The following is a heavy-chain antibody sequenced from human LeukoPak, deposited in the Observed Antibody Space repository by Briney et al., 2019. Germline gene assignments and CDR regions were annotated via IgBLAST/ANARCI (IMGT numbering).Heavy chain of an antibody. V-gene: IGHV3-23*01. CDR2: EGSAGGT. CDR1: GFTLTNRA. CDR3: ASRTWVGGGFYAFDI. Sequence: GGSLRLSCAASGFTLTNRAVAWVRQAPGTGLEWVAAEGSAGGTYYADSVKGRFTIYKDNSEKTLSLQLDRLRVEDTALYYCASRTWVGGGFYAFDIWGQGTMVTVSS. J-gene: IGHJ3*02. D-gene: IGHD3-16*01.